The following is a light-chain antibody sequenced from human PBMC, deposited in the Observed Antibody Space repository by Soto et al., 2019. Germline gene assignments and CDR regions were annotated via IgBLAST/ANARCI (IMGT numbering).Light chain of an antibody. J-gene: IGLJ1*01. CDR3: SSYTSNTTPYV. V-gene: IGLV2-14*01. Sequence: QSALTQPASVSGSPGPSIAISCTGTSSDVGAYNYVSWYQQHPGKVPKLVIYDVTNRPSGVSDRFSGSKSGNTASLTISGLQAEDEADYYCSSYTSNTTPYVFGTGTKLTVL. CDR2: DVT. CDR1: SSDVGAYNY.